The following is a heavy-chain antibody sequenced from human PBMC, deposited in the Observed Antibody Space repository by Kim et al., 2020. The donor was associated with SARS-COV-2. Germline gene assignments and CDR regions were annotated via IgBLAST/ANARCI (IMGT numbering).Heavy chain of an antibody. V-gene: IGHV3-11*06. CDR3: ARVRLGSSGFYRDWFDP. J-gene: IGHJ5*02. D-gene: IGHD6-19*01. Sequence: VKGRFTSSRDNANNSLYLQMNTLRADDTAVYYCARVRLGSSGFYRDWFDPWGQGTLVTVSS.